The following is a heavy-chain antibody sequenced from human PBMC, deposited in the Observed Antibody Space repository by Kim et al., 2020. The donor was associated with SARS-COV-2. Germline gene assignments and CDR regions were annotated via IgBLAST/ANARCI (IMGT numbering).Heavy chain of an antibody. CDR2: T. J-gene: IGHJ4*02. CDR3: ARGVYSSSFDY. Sequence: TNYNPSLKSRVTISVDKSKNQFSLKLSSVTAADTAVYYCARGVYSSSFDYWGQGTLVTVSS. D-gene: IGHD6-13*01. V-gene: IGHV4-4*02.